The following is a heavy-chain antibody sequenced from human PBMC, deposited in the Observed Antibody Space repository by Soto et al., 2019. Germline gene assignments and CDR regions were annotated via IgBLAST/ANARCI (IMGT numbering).Heavy chain of an antibody. CDR3: ARAADTAFDY. D-gene: IGHD5-18*01. J-gene: IGHJ4*02. CDR2: VAVTGGT. Sequence: PILSCAASGCTLSSYAMTWVRQAPGKGLDWVSTVAVTGGTYYADSVKGRFTISRDNAKNSLYLQMNSLRAEDTAVYYCARAADTAFDYWGQGTLVTVSS. V-gene: IGHV3-23*01. CDR1: GCTLSSYA.